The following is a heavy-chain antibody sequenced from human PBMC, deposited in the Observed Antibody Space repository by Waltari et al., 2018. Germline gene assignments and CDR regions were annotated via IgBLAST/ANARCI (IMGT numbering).Heavy chain of an antibody. V-gene: IGHV3-23*01. CDR2: ISGSGGST. CDR3: AKAVGEWLLPWAAFDI. J-gene: IGHJ3*02. Sequence: EVQLLESGGGLVQPGGSLRLSCAASGFTFSSYAMSWVRQAPGKGLEWVSAISGSGGSTYYADSVKGRFTISRDNSKNTLYLQMNSLRAEDTAVYYCAKAVGEWLLPWAAFDIWGQGTMVTVSS. CDR1: GFTFSSYA. D-gene: IGHD3-3*01.